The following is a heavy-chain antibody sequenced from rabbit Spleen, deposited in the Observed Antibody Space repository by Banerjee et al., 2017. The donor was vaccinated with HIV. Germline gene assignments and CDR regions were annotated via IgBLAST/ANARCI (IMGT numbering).Heavy chain of an antibody. CDR3: ARAYGGDGYAMGL. D-gene: IGHD6-1*01. CDR2: IYTGSSGNT. V-gene: IGHV1S45*01. J-gene: IGHJ4*01. Sequence: QERLVESGGGLVQPEGSLALTCTASGFSFSSSYYMCWVRQAPGKGLEWIACIYTGSSGNTYYASWAKGRFTISKTSSTTVTLKMTSLTAADTATYFCARAYGGDGYAMGLWGPGTLVTVS. CDR1: GFSFSSSYY.